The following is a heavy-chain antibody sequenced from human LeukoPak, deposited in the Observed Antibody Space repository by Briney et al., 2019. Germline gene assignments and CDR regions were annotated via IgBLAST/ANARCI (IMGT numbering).Heavy chain of an antibody. CDR1: GGSFSGYY. CDR3: ARGQTNYDYVWGSYRYSVGYFDY. V-gene: IGHV4-34*01. J-gene: IGHJ4*02. CDR2: INHSGST. D-gene: IGHD3-16*02. Sequence: SETLSLTCAVYGGSFSGYYWSWIRQPPGKGLEWIGEINHSGSTNYNPSLKSRVTISVDTSKNQFSLKLSSVTAADTAVYYCARGQTNYDYVWGSYRYSVGYFDYWGQGTLVTVSS.